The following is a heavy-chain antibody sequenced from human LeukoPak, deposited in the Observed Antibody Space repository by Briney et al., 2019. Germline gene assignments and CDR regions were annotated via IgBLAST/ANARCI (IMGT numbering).Heavy chain of an antibody. J-gene: IGHJ1*01. CDR1: GGSISSYS. CDR3: ARGPSGYFLYFQH. D-gene: IGHD3-22*01. V-gene: IGHV4-59*08. Sequence: SETLSLTCTVPGGSISSYSWSWIRQPPGKGLEWIGYIYYSGSTNYNPSLKSRVTISVDTSKNQFSLKLSSVTAADTAVYYCARGPSGYFLYFQHWGQGTLVTVSS. CDR2: IYYSGST.